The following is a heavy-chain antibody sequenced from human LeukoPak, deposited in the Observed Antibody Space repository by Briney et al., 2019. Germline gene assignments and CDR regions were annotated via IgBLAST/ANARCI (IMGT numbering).Heavy chain of an antibody. CDR2: ISTNGGST. CDR3: VKDRTGTYAFDY. CDR1: GFTFSSCA. V-gene: IGHV3-64D*06. D-gene: IGHD1-26*01. J-gene: IGHJ4*02. Sequence: GGSLRLSCSASGFTFSSCAMHWVRQAPGKGLEYVPTISTNGGSTYYADSVKGRFTISRDNSKNTLYLQMSSLRPEDTAVYYCVKDRTGTYAFDYWGQGTLVTVSS.